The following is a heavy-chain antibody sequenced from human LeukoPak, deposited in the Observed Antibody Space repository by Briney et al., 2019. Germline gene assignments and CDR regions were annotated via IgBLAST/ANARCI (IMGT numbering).Heavy chain of an antibody. CDR2: IYPGDSDT. CDR3: ASRLYNWNDYAFDI. Sequence: GESLKISCKGSGYSFTNYWIGWVRQMPGKGLEWMGIIYPGDSDTRYSPSFQGQVIISADKSISTAYLQWSSLKASDTAMYYCASRLYNWNDYAFDIWGQGTMVTVSS. J-gene: IGHJ3*02. CDR1: GYSFTNYW. V-gene: IGHV5-51*01. D-gene: IGHD1-1*01.